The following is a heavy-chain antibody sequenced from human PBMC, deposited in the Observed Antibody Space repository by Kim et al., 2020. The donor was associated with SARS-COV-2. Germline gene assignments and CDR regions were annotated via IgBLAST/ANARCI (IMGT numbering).Heavy chain of an antibody. CDR1: GGTFSSYA. CDR3: ASGDMTTVFYYYGMDV. D-gene: IGHD4-17*01. V-gene: IGHV1-69*13. Sequence: SVKVSCKASGGTFSSYAISWVRQAPGQGLEWMGGIIPIFGTANYAQKFQGRVTITADESTSTAYMELSSLRSEDTAVYYCASGDMTTVFYYYGMDVWGQGTTVTVSS. CDR2: IIPIFGTA. J-gene: IGHJ6*02.